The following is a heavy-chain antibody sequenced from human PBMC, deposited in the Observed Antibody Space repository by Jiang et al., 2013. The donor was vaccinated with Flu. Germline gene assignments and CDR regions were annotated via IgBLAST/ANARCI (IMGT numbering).Heavy chain of an antibody. Sequence: EVKKPRASVEESSCKASGYTFTDYYIHWVRQAPGQGPEWMGWINPHSGVTQHAQKFQGWIAMTRDTSIRTVYMELSRLRSEDTAVYYCARDATLAARPYYYDGMDVWGPRDHGHRLL. J-gene: IGHJ6*01. CDR1: GYTFTDYY. V-gene: IGHV1-2*04. D-gene: IGHD6-6*01. CDR3: ARDATLAARPYYYDGMDV. CDR2: INPHSGVT.